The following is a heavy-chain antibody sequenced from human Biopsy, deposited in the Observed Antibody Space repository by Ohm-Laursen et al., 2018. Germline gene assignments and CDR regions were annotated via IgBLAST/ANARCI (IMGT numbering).Heavy chain of an antibody. D-gene: IGHD6-19*01. Sequence: SETLSLTCTVSGGSMSDHYWSCLRQTPGKGLVWLGDLYYTGKTTYNPYLESRITISLDTSKNKFSLQLDSMTAADTAVYYCGRVWLWRGYGMDVWGQGTTVTVSS. V-gene: IGHV4-59*11. CDR2: LYYTGKT. CDR1: GGSMSDHY. J-gene: IGHJ6*02. CDR3: GRVWLWRGYGMDV.